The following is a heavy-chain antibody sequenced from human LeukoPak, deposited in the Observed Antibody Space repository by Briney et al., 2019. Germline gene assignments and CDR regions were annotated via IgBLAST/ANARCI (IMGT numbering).Heavy chain of an antibody. D-gene: IGHD3-16*01. J-gene: IGHJ4*02. CDR1: GYTFTSYG. CDR3: ARFKGGDFGLVFDY. V-gene: IGHV1-18*01. CDR2: ISAYNGNT. Sequence: GASVKVSCKASGYTFTSYGISWVRQAPGRGLEWMGWISAYNGNTNYAQKLQGRVTMTTDTSTSTAYMELRSLRSDDTAVYYCARFKGGDFGLVFDYWGQGTLVTVSS.